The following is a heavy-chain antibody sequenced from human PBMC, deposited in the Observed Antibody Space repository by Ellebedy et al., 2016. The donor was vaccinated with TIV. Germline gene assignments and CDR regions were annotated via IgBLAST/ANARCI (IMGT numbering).Heavy chain of an antibody. D-gene: IGHD3-16*01. CDR3: ARDDFGGIDY. CDR1: GFSFSTYP. Sequence: GESLKISCAASGFSFSTYPMHWARQAPGKGLEWVAVTSHDETNKYYGDSVKGRITISRDNSKNTLYLQMNSLRAEDTAVYYCARDDFGGIDYWGQGTLVTVSS. V-gene: IGHV3-30*01. J-gene: IGHJ4*02. CDR2: TSHDETNK.